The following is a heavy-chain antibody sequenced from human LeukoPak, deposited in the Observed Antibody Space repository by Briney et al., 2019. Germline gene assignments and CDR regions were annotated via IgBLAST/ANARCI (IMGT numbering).Heavy chain of an antibody. J-gene: IGHJ4*02. CDR2: INPSGGSA. CDR1: GYTFTKYY. D-gene: IGHD1-26*01. V-gene: IGHV1-46*01. Sequence: ASVKVSCKASGYTFTKYYIQWVRQAPGQGLEWMGIINPSGGSASYAQRFQGRVTLTRDTSTSTVYMELSRLKSEDTAVYYCARDLGATRLDYWGQGTLVTVSS. CDR3: ARDLGATRLDY.